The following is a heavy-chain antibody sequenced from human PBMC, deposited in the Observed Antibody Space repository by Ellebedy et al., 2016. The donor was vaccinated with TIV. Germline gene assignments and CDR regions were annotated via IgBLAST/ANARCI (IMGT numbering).Heavy chain of an antibody. CDR3: EREGAVGYWYGLDV. CDR1: GFTFGSYW. Sequence: GGSLRLXCAASGFTFGSYWVDWVRQAPGKGLEWVANIRQDGSEIYYVDSVKGRFTISRDNAKNSLYLQMNSLRDEDTAVYYCEREGAVGYWYGLDVWGQGTTVTVSS. J-gene: IGHJ6*02. CDR2: IRQDGSEI. V-gene: IGHV3-7*01.